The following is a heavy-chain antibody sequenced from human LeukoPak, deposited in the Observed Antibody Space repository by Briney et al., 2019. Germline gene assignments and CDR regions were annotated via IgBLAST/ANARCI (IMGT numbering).Heavy chain of an antibody. J-gene: IGHJ5*02. CDR1: GFTFSSYW. CDR2: INQDGSEK. CDR3: ARLGTNNGAWFDP. Sequence: GGSLRLSCAASGFTFSSYWMNWVRQAPGKGLEWVASINQDGSEKYYMDSVKGRFTMSRDNAKNSLYLQMSSLRVEDTAVYYCARLGTNNGAWFDPRGQGTLVTVSS. V-gene: IGHV3-7*01. D-gene: IGHD2-8*01.